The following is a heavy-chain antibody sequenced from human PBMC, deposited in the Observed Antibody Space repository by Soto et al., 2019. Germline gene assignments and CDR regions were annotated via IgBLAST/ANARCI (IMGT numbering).Heavy chain of an antibody. Sequence: QVQLVESGGGVVQPGRSLRLSCAASGFTFSSYAMHWVRQAPGKGLEWVAVRSYDGSNKYYADSVKGRFTISRDNSKNTLYLQMNSLRAEDTAVYYWARDQGPGTTFRHYYGMDVWGQGTTVTVSS. CDR2: RSYDGSNK. CDR3: ARDQGPGTTFRHYYGMDV. CDR1: GFTFSSYA. J-gene: IGHJ6*02. V-gene: IGHV3-30-3*01. D-gene: IGHD1-7*01.